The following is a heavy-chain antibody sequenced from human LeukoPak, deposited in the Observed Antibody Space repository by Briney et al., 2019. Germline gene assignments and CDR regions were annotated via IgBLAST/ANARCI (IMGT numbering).Heavy chain of an antibody. V-gene: IGHV4-39*07. CDR2: IYHSGST. CDR3: ARRASGDSREY. Sequence: PSETLSLTCTVSGGSISSSNYYWGWIRQPPGKGLEWIGSIYHSGSTYYNPSLKSRVTISVDTSKNQFSLKLSSVTAADTAVYYCARRASGDSREYWGQGTLVTVS. D-gene: IGHD4-17*01. J-gene: IGHJ4*02. CDR1: GGSISSSNYY.